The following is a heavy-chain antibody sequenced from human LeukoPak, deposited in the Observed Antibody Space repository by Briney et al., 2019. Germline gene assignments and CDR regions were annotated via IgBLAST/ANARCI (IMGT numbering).Heavy chain of an antibody. V-gene: IGHV4-61*01. CDR1: GGSVSSGSYY. CDR2: IYYSGST. Sequence: KPSETLSLTCTVSGGSVSSGSYYWSWIRQPPGKGLEWIGYIYYSGSTNYNPSLKSRVTISVDTSKNQFSLKLSSVTAADTAVYYCARARHNWFDPWGRGTLVTVSS. CDR3: ARARHNWFDP. J-gene: IGHJ5*02.